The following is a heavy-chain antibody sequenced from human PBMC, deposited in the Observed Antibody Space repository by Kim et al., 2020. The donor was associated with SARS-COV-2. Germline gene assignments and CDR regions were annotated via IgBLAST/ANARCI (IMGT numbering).Heavy chain of an antibody. V-gene: IGHV3-48*03. CDR2: ISSSGSTM. D-gene: IGHD1-1*01. CDR1: GFTFSSYE. Sequence: GGSLRLSCAASGFTFSSYEMNWVRQAPGKGLEWVSHISSSGSTMYYADSVKGRFTISRDNAKNSLYLQMNSLRVEDTAVYYCARDLAHNLNDFLYFDFWGQGTLVTVSS. CDR3: ARDLAHNLNDFLYFDF. J-gene: IGHJ4*02.